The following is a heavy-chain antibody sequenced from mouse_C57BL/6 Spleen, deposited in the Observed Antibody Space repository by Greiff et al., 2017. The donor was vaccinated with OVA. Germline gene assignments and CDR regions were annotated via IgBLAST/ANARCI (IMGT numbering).Heavy chain of an antibody. Sequence: VQLQQPGAELVRPGSSVKLSCKASGYTFTSYWMHWVKQRPIQGLEWIGNIDPSDSETHYNQKFKDKATLTVDKPSSTAYMQLSSLTSEDSAVYYCARSGDYDPYYFDYWGQGTTLTVSS. J-gene: IGHJ2*01. CDR2: IDPSDSET. V-gene: IGHV1-52*01. CDR3: ARSGDYDPYYFDY. D-gene: IGHD2-4*01. CDR1: GYTFTSYW.